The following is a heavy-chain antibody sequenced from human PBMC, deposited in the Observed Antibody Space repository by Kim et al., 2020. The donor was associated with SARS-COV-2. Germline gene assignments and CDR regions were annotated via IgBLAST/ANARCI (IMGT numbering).Heavy chain of an antibody. CDR1: GFTFSSYA. D-gene: IGHD3-3*01. CDR2: ISGSGGST. V-gene: IGHV3-23*01. Sequence: GGSLRLSCAASGFTFSSYAMSWVRQAPGKGLEWVSAISGSGGSTYYADSVKGRFTISRDNSKNTLYLQMKSLRAEDTAVYYCAKDWSPALRLLEWLLRPDMDVWGKGTTVTVSS. CDR3: AKDWSPALRLLEWLLRPDMDV. J-gene: IGHJ6*03.